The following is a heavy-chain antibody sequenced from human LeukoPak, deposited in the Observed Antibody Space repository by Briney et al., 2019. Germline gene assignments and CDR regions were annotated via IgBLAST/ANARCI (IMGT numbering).Heavy chain of an antibody. V-gene: IGHV4-39*07. J-gene: IGHJ4*02. CDR3: ARVRITMVRGDTPYFDY. CDR1: GGSISSSSYY. Sequence: SETLSLTCTVSGGSISSSSYYWGWIRQPPGKGLEWIGSIYYSGSTYYNPSLKSRVTISVDTSKNQFSLKLSSVTAADTAVYYCARVRITMVRGDTPYFDYWGQGTLVTVSS. D-gene: IGHD3-10*01. CDR2: IYYSGST.